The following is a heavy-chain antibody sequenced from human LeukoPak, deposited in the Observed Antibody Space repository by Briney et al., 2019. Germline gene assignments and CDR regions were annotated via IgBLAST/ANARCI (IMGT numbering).Heavy chain of an antibody. CDR3: ARDSRPLVGLLWFGELPDY. Sequence: GGSLRLSCAASGFTFSSYAMHWVRQAPGKGLEWVAVISYDGSNKYYADSVKGRFTISRDNSKNTLYLQMNSLRAEDTAVYYCARDSRPLVGLLWFGELPDYWGQGTLVTVSP. V-gene: IGHV3-30*04. CDR1: GFTFSSYA. J-gene: IGHJ4*02. CDR2: ISYDGSNK. D-gene: IGHD3-10*01.